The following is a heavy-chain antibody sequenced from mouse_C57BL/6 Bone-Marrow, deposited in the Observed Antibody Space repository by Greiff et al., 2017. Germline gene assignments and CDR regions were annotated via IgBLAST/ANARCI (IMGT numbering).Heavy chain of an antibody. CDR3: ARSRDRSGYVGFAY. J-gene: IGHJ3*01. Sequence: VQLQQSGPELVKPGASVKISCKASGYSFTDYNMNWVKQSNGKSLEWIGVINPNYGTTSYNQKFKGKATLTVDQSSSTAYLQLNRLKSEDSAVYYCARSRDRSGYVGFAYWGQGTLVTVSA. CDR1: GYSFTDYN. V-gene: IGHV1-39*01. D-gene: IGHD3-2*02. CDR2: INPNYGTT.